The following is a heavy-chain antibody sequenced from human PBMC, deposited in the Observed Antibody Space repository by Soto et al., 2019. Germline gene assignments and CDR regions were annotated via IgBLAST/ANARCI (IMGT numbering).Heavy chain of an antibody. CDR1: GFTFSSYG. Sequence: GGSLRLSCAAAGFTFSSYGMHWVRQAPGKGLEWVAVIWYDGSNKYYADSVKGRFTISRDNSKNTLYLQMNSLRAEDTAVYYCASSAVAGLRYYYYGMDVWGQGTTVTVSS. J-gene: IGHJ6*02. CDR3: ASSAVAGLRYYYYGMDV. V-gene: IGHV3-33*01. CDR2: IWYDGSNK. D-gene: IGHD6-19*01.